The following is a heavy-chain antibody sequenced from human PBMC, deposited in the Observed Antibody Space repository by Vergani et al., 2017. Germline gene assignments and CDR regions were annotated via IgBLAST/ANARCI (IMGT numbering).Heavy chain of an antibody. V-gene: IGHV4-4*07. Sequence: QVQLQESGPGLVKPSETLSLTCTVSGGSISSYYWSWIRQPAGKGLEWIGRIYTSGSTNYNPSLKSRVTISVDKSKNQFSLKLSSVTAADTAVYYCARDGEVEWPHTHHWGQGTLVTVSS. J-gene: IGHJ5*02. CDR2: IYTSGST. CDR1: GGSISSYY. CDR3: ARDGEVEWPHTHH. D-gene: IGHD3-10*01.